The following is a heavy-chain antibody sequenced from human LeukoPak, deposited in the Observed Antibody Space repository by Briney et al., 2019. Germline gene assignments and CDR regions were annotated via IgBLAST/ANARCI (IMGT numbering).Heavy chain of an antibody. V-gene: IGHV1-2*02. J-gene: IGHJ4*02. CDR3: ARDYGFWSGYFDFDY. CDR1: GYTFTGYY. D-gene: IGHD3-3*01. CDR2: INPNSGGT. Sequence: ASVKVPCKASGYTFTGYYMHWVRQAAGQGLEWMGWINPNSGGTNYAQKFQGRVTMTRDTSISTAYMGLSRLRSDDTAVYYCARDYGFWSGYFDFDYWGQGTLVTVSS.